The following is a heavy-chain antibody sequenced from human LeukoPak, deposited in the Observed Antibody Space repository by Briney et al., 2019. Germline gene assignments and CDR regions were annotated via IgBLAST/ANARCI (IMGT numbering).Heavy chain of an antibody. CDR2: ISSSGDST. J-gene: IGHJ4*02. V-gene: IGHV3-23*01. CDR3: AKDLSGYYSPLDY. D-gene: IGHD3-22*01. Sequence: PGGSLRLSCAASGFTFSSYAMNWVRQAPGKGLEWVSGISSSGDSTHYTDSVKGRFTISRDNSKNTLSPQMNSLRAEVTAVYYCAKDLSGYYSPLDYWGQGTLVTVSS. CDR1: GFTFSSYA.